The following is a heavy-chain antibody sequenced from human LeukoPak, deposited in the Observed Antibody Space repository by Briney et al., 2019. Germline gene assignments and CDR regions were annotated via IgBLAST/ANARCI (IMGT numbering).Heavy chain of an antibody. CDR3: ARAPRYYYYMDV. V-gene: IGHV3-53*01. Sequence: HPWGSLRLSCSASGFIVSSNCMSCVRQAPGKGLEWVSVIYSGGSTYYADSVKGRFTISRDNSKNTLYLQMNSLRAEDTAVYYCARAPRYYYYMDVWGKGTTVTVSS. J-gene: IGHJ6*03. CDR1: GFIVSSNC. CDR2: IYSGGST.